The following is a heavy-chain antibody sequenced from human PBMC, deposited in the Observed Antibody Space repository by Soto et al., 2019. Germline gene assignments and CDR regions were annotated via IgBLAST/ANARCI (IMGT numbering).Heavy chain of an antibody. V-gene: IGHV3-33*01. CDR1: GFPFSSYG. CDR2: IWYDGSNK. CDR3: PSSIN. J-gene: IGHJ4*02. Sequence: GGSLRLSCAASGFPFSSYGMHWVRQAPGKGLDWVAVIWYDGSNKDYAESVKGRFTISRDNSKNTLYLKMNSLRADDKAVYYCPSSINCGQGTLITVSP.